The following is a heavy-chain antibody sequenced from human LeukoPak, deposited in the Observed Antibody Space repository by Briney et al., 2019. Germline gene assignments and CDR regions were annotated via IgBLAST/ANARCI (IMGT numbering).Heavy chain of an antibody. Sequence: PSETLSLTCAVYGGSFSGYYWSWIRQLPGKGLEWIGEINHSGSTNYNPSLKSRVTISVDTSKNQFSLKLSSVTAADTAVYYCARGPGCSSTSCPPGWFDPWGQGTLVTVSS. V-gene: IGHV4-34*01. J-gene: IGHJ5*02. D-gene: IGHD2-2*01. CDR1: GGSFSGYY. CDR2: INHSGST. CDR3: ARGPGCSSTSCPPGWFDP.